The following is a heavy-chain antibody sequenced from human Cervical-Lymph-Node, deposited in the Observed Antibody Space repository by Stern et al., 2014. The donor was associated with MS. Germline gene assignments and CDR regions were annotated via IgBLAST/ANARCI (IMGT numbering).Heavy chain of an antibody. CDR2: INGDGTVS. V-gene: IGHV3-74*02. CDR3: ASAYRAS. D-gene: IGHD1-1*01. Sequence: EDQLVESGGGIVQPGGSLMISCVASGFHFRTYWMHWVRQGPGKGLEWVSRINGDGTVSTYADSVRGRFTISRNNANNTMSLQLNNLRVEDTAIYYCASAYRASWGQGTLVTVST. CDR1: GFHFRTYW. J-gene: IGHJ4*02.